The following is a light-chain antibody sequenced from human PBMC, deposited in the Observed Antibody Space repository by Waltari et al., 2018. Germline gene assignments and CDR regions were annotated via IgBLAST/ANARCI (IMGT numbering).Light chain of an antibody. CDR1: SSDVGSSNL. CDR2: EGS. J-gene: IGLJ2*01. CDR3: CSYAGRYVV. V-gene: IGLV2-23*01. Sequence: QSALTQPASVSGSPGQSITISCTGTSSDVGSSNLVPQYQPHPGKVPKLLIYEGSKRPSGGSNRFAGSKSGNTATLTISGLQADDEADDYGCSYAGRYVVFGGGTKLTVL.